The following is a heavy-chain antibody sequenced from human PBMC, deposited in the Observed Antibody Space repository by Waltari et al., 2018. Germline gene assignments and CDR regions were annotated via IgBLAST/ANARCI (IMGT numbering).Heavy chain of an antibody. J-gene: IGHJ3*01. CDR2: ISCHGRSI. V-gene: IGHV3-9*01. Sequence: EVQLVESGGDLVQPGRSLRLSCAAAGFTFDDYGMQWVRQSPGKGLEWVPGISCHGRSIHYVDSGKARFTISTAKATSSIYMQINSLRVEATALYYRTKDGAYYPRWGAFDFWGQGTMVTVSS. D-gene: IGHD2-8*01. CDR3: TKDGAYYPRWGAFDF. CDR1: GFTFDDYG.